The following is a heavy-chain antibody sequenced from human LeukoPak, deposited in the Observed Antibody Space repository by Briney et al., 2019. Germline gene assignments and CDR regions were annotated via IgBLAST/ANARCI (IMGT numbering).Heavy chain of an antibody. V-gene: IGHV3-11*06. CDR3: ARRGGSTATGYYFDY. D-gene: IGHD3-10*01. J-gene: IGHJ4*02. CDR1: GXTFSDYY. CDR2: ISSSTSYT. Sequence: PGGSLRLSCAASGXTFSDYYLSWIRQAPGKGLEWVSYISSSTSYTNYADSVKGRFTISRENAKNSLYLHMNSLRGEDTAVYYCARRGGSTATGYYFDYWGQGTLVTVSA.